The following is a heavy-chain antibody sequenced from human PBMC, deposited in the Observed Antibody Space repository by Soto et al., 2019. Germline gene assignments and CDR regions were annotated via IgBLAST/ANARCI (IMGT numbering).Heavy chain of an antibody. J-gene: IGHJ5*02. D-gene: IGHD1-7*01. CDR1: GFTFISYA. CDR2: ISGGGGST. Sequence: WGSLRLSCAASGFTFISYAMSWVRQAPGEGLEWVSTISGGGGSTYYADSVKGRFTISRDNSKNTLYLQMNSLRAGDTAVYYCAKDRSSFTNYFDPWGQGTLVTVSS. V-gene: IGHV3-23*01. CDR3: AKDRSSFTNYFDP.